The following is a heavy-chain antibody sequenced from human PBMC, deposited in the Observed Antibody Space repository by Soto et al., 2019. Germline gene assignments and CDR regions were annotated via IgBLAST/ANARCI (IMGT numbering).Heavy chain of an antibody. J-gene: IGHJ6*02. Sequence: EVQLLESGGGLVQPGGSLRLSCAASEFTFSSYSMIWVRQAPGKGLEWVSGVNGGGGIPYYAESVKGRFTISRDNSKNTLYLQMNSLRAEDTAVFYCARGHFGVTMDVWGQGTTVTVSS. CDR3: ARGHFGVTMDV. CDR1: EFTFSSYS. V-gene: IGHV3-23*01. CDR2: VNGGGGIP. D-gene: IGHD3-3*01.